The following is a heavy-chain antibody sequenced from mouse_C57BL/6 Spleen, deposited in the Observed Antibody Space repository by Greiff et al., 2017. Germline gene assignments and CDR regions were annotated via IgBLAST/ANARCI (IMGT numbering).Heavy chain of an antibody. V-gene: IGHV2-2*01. D-gene: IGHD1-1*01. Sequence: VQLQQSGPGLVQPSQSLSITCTVSGFSLTSYGVHWVRPSPGKGLEWLGVIWSGGSTDYNAAFISRLSNSKDNSKSQVFFKMNRLQADDTAIYYCARTLYYYGSSHYYAMDYWGQGTSVTVSS. CDR3: ARTLYYYGSSHYYAMDY. J-gene: IGHJ4*01. CDR1: GFSLTSYG. CDR2: IWSGGST.